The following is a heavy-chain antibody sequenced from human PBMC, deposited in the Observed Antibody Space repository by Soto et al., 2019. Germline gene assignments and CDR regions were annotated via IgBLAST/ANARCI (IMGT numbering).Heavy chain of an antibody. CDR1: GGTFSSYA. CDR3: AREVGATLNWFDP. V-gene: IGHV1-69*13. CDR2: IIPILGTA. J-gene: IGHJ5*02. D-gene: IGHD1-26*01. Sequence: SVKVSCKASGGTFSSYAISWVRQAPGQGLEWMGGIIPILGTANYAQKFQGRVTITADESTSTAYMELSSLRSEDTAVYYCAREVGATLNWFDPWGQGTLVTVSS.